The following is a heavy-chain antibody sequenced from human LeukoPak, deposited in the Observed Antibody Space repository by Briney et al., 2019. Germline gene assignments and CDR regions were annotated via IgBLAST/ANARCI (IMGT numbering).Heavy chain of an antibody. D-gene: IGHD3-3*01. V-gene: IGHV3-64D*09. CDR1: GFTFSSYA. CDR3: VKVVSRYYDSWSGYYLDETDY. CDR2: ISSNGGST. J-gene: IGHJ4*02. Sequence: GGSLRLSCAASGFTFSSYAMHWVRQAPGKGLEYVSAISSNGGSTYYADSVKGRFTISRDNSKNTLYLQMSSLRAEDTAVYYCVKVVSRYYDSWSGYYLDETDYWGQGTLVTVSS.